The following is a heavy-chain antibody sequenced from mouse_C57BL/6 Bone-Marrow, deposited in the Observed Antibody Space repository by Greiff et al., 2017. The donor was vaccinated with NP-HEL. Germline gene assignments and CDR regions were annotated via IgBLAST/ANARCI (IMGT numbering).Heavy chain of an antibody. CDR2: SRNKANDYTT. CDR3: ARDAGDYYGSSPFAY. V-gene: IGHV7-1*01. D-gene: IGHD1-1*01. J-gene: IGHJ3*01. CDR1: GFTFSDFY. Sequence: EVMLVDSGGGLVQSGRSLRLSCATSGFTFSDFYMEWVRQAPGKGLEWIAPSRNKANDYTTEYSASVKGRFIVSRDTSQSILYLQMNALRAEDTAIYYCARDAGDYYGSSPFAYWGQGTLVTVSA.